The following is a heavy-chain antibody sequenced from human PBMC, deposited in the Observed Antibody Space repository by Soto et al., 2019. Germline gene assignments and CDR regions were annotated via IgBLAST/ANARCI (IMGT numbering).Heavy chain of an antibody. Sequence: GSLRLSCAASGFTFTDYALSWVRQDPGKGLEWVATISGIGGSTYLADSVKGRLSISRDNSKNTVSLLMNSLRAEDTAVYFCARGSSGYISSWYYFDYWGRGTLVTVSS. CDR2: ISGIGGST. D-gene: IGHD6-13*01. CDR3: ARGSSGYISSWYYFDY. V-gene: IGHV3-23*01. J-gene: IGHJ4*02. CDR1: GFTFTDYA.